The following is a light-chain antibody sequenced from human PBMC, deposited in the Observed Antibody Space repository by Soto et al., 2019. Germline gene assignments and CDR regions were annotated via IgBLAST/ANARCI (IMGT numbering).Light chain of an antibody. CDR3: CSYAGSSTSSG. V-gene: IGLV2-23*01. J-gene: IGLJ1*01. CDR2: EGS. Sequence: QSVLTQPASVSGSPGQSITISCTGTSSDVGSYNLVSWYQQHPGKAPKLMIYEGSKRPSGVSNRFSGSKSGNTASLTISGLQAEDEADYYCCSYAGSSTSSGFGSGTKVTVL. CDR1: SSDVGSYNL.